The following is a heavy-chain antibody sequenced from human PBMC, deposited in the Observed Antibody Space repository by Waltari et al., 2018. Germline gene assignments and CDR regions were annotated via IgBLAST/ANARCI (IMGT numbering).Heavy chain of an antibody. V-gene: IGHV4-38-2*01. D-gene: IGHD2-2*01. J-gene: IGHJ3*01. Sequence: QVHLQESGPGLVKPSETMSLTCAVSGYSITSGYFWGWIRQPPGKGLEWIGSIYHSGSTYSGSTYYDPSLKSRVTILLDKSKNQFSLMLSSVTAADTAVYYSARVPAANYAFDLWGQGTMVTVSS. CDR3: ARVPAANYAFDL. CDR1: GYSITSGYF. CDR2: IYHSGSTYSGST.